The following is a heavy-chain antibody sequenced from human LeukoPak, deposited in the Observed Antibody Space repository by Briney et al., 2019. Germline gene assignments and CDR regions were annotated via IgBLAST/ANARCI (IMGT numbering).Heavy chain of an antibody. CDR2: ISAYTGDT. D-gene: IGHD2-2*01. Sequence: ASVKVSCKTSGFTFRSYGFTWVRQAAGQGLEWMGWISAYTGDTKSAQKFQGRITMTTDTTTSTAYMEMRSLRSDDTAVYYCARGCRSTCSYGLDYWGQGTLVTASS. CDR3: ARGCRSTCSYGLDY. CDR1: GFTFRSYG. V-gene: IGHV1-18*01. J-gene: IGHJ4*02.